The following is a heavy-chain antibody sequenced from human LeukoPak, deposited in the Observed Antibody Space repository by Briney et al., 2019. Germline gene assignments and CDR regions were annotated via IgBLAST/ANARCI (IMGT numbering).Heavy chain of an antibody. Sequence: ASVKVSCKASGYTFTGYYMHWVRQAPGQGLEWMGWINPNSGGTNYAQKFQGRVTMTRDTSISTAYMELSRLRSDDTAVYYCARGITYYYDSSGYHDAFDIWGQGTMVTVSS. J-gene: IGHJ3*02. D-gene: IGHD3-22*01. CDR2: INPNSGGT. CDR3: ARGITYYYDSSGYHDAFDI. CDR1: GYTFTGYY. V-gene: IGHV1-2*02.